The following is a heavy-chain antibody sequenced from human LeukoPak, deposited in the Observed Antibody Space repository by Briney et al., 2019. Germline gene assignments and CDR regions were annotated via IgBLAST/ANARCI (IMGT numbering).Heavy chain of an antibody. Sequence: GGSLRLSCAASGFTFSSYSMNWVRQAAGKGLEWVSSISSSSSYIYYADSVKGRFTVSRDNAKNSLYLQMNSLRAEDTAVYYCARDGDYEYFQHWGQGTLVTVSS. CDR1: GFTFSSYS. D-gene: IGHD4-17*01. CDR2: ISSSSSYI. CDR3: ARDGDYEYFQH. J-gene: IGHJ1*01. V-gene: IGHV3-21*01.